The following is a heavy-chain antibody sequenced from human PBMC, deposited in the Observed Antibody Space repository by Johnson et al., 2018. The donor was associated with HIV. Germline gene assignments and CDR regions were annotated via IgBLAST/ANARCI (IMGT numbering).Heavy chain of an antibody. Sequence: VQLVESGGGVVRPGGSLRLSCAASGFTFDDYGMSWVRQAPGKGLEWVAGINWNGGSRGYADSVKGRFTISRDNAKNSLYLQMNSLRAEDTALYYCARGGRYDDSREDAFDIWGQGTMVTVSS. CDR3: ARGGRYDDSREDAFDI. D-gene: IGHD3-22*01. CDR2: INWNGGSR. J-gene: IGHJ3*02. V-gene: IGHV3-20*04. CDR1: GFTFDDYG.